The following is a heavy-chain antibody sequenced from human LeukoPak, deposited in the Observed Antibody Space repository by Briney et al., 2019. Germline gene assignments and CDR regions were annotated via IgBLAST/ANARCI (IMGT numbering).Heavy chain of an antibody. CDR3: ARVRGVVIIPYYFDY. CDR2: ISGSGGST. D-gene: IGHD3-3*01. Sequence: GGSLRLSCAASGFTFSSYAMSWVRQAPGKGLEWVSAISGSGGSTYYADSVKGRFTISRDNSKNTLYLQMNSLRAEDTAVYYCARVRGVVIIPYYFDYWGQGTLVTVSS. J-gene: IGHJ4*02. V-gene: IGHV3-23*01. CDR1: GFTFSSYA.